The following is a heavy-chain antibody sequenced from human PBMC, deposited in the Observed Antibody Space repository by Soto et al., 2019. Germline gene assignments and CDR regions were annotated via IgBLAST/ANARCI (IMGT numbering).Heavy chain of an antibody. CDR3: ARPLDNYYYYYGMDV. J-gene: IGHJ6*02. V-gene: IGHV3-7*03. CDR1: GFTFSSYW. CDR2: IKQDGSEK. Sequence: PGGSLRLSCAASGFTFSSYWMSWARQAPGKGLEGVANIKQDGSEKYYVDSVKGRFTNSRNNAKNSLYMQMNGLRAEDTAVYYCARPLDNYYYYYGMDVWGQGTTVTVSS.